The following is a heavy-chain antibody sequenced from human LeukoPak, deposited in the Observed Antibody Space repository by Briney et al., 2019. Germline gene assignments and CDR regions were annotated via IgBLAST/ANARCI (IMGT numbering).Heavy chain of an antibody. CDR3: GTMVRGIDNYFYYYYMDV. Sequence: GSSVKVSCKASEGTFSSYAISWVRQAPGQGLEWMGGIIPIFGTANYAQKFQGRVTITTDESTSTAYMELSSLRSEDTAVYYCGTMVRGIDNYFYYYYMDVWGKGTTVTVSS. J-gene: IGHJ6*03. V-gene: IGHV1-69*05. CDR2: IIPIFGTA. CDR1: EGTFSSYA. D-gene: IGHD3-10*01.